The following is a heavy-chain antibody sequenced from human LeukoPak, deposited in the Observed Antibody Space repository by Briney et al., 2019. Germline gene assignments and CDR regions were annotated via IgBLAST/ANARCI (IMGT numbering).Heavy chain of an antibody. CDR2: ISAYNGNT. D-gene: IGHD6-19*01. CDR3: AGPDSQYSSGWNSDAFDI. CDR1: VYTFTSYG. Sequence: ASVKVSCKASVYTFTSYGISWVRRAPGQGLEWMGWISAYNGNTNYAQKLQGRVTMTTDTSTSTAYMELRSLRSDDTAVYYCAGPDSQYSSGWNSDAFDIWGQGTMVTVSS. V-gene: IGHV1-18*01. J-gene: IGHJ3*02.